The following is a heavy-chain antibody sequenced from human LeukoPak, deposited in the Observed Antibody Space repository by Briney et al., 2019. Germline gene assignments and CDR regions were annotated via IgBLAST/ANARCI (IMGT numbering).Heavy chain of an antibody. D-gene: IGHD1-26*01. V-gene: IGHV4-39*01. J-gene: IGHJ4*02. CDR3: ARGSRRLADFHY. CDR2: ISYSGST. CDR1: GDSISSSDYY. Sequence: SETLSLTCTVSGDSISSSDYYWGWIRQPPGKGPGWIGTISYSGSTYYNPSLQSRVTISVDTSKNQFSLELSSVTAADTAVYYCARGSRRLADFHYWGQGTLVTVSS.